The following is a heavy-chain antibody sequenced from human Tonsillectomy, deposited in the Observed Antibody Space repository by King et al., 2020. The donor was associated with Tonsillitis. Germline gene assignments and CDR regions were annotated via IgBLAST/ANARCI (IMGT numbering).Heavy chain of an antibody. D-gene: IGHD4-11*01. CDR3: ARSVKNYYYGMDV. Sequence: QLVQSGAEVKKPGSSVKVSCKASGGTFSSYGISWVRQAPGQGLEWMGGIIPIFDTANYAQKFQGRVTITADESTSTAYMELSSLRSEDTVVYYCARSVKNYYYGMDVWGQGTTVTVSS. CDR2: IIPIFDTA. V-gene: IGHV1-69*12. CDR1: GGTFSSYG. J-gene: IGHJ6*02.